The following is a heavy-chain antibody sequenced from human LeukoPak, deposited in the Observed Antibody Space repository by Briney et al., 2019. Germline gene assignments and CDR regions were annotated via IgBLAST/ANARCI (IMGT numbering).Heavy chain of an antibody. CDR2: IKPDGSKK. J-gene: IGHJ5*02. CDR1: GFTFSTYW. Sequence: GGSRRLSCAASGFTFSTYWMSWVRQAPGKGLEWVANIKPDGSKKYYVDSVKGRFTISRDNAKNSLYLQMNSRRAEDTAGYYCAKGEWLDDWGQGTLVTVSS. CDR3: AKGEWLDD. V-gene: IGHV3-7*01.